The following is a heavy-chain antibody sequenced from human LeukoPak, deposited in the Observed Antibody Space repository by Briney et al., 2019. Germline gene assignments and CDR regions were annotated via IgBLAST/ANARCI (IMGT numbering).Heavy chain of an antibody. V-gene: IGHV3-7*01. CDR2: INQDGSEK. CDR3: VRDDYDFRSGYQRYFEF. CDR1: GFTFSDHW. Sequence: GGSLRLSCAVSGFTFSDHWMTWVRQAPGKGLEWVANINQDGSEKYYVDSVEGRFTISRDSVKNSLYLQMTSVRADDTAMYYCVRDDYDFRSGYQRYFEFWGQGTLVAVSS. D-gene: IGHD3-3*01. J-gene: IGHJ4*02.